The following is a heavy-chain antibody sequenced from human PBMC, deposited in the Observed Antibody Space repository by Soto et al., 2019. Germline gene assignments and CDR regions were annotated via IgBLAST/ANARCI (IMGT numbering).Heavy chain of an antibody. CDR1: GFTFTSSA. J-gene: IGHJ5*02. CDR2: IYYSGST. D-gene: IGHD3-22*01. CDR3: AVVDSTGNWFAP. V-gene: IGHV4-59*08. Sequence: SCKASGFTFTSSAVQWVRQARGQRLEWIGYIYYSGSTNYNPSLRSRVTISVDTSKNQFSLKLISVTAADTAVYYCAVVDSTGNWFAPWGQGALVTVSS.